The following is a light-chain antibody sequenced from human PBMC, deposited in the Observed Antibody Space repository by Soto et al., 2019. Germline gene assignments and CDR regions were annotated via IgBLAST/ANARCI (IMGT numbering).Light chain of an antibody. CDR3: QQLNSYPLT. CDR1: QSITNY. Sequence: EIQMTQSPSALSASVGDRVTITCRASQSITNYLNWYQHKPGQAPNLLIYAASTLQSGVPSRFSGSGSGTDFTLTISSLQPEDFATYYCQQLNSYPLTFGGGTKVDIK. J-gene: IGKJ4*01. CDR2: AAS. V-gene: IGKV1-9*01.